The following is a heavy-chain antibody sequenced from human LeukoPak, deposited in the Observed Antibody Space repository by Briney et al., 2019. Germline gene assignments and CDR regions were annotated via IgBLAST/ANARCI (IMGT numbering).Heavy chain of an antibody. J-gene: IGHJ4*02. CDR1: GFTFSSYS. CDR2: ISSSSSYI. CDR3: ARDLRRELLDY. Sequence: GGSLRLYCAASGFTFSSYSMNWVRQAPGKGLEWVSSISSSSSYIYYADSVKGRFTISRDNAKNSLYLQMNSLRAEDTAVYYCARDLRRELLDYWGQGTLVTVSS. V-gene: IGHV3-21*01. D-gene: IGHD1-26*01.